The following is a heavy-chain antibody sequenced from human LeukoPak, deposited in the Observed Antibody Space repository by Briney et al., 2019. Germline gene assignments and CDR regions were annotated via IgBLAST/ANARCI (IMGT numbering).Heavy chain of an antibody. Sequence: GGSLRLSCAASGFTVSSKYMSWVRQAPGKGLEWVSVIYSGGSTYYADSVKGRFTISRDNSKNTLYLQMNSLRAEDTAVYYCAKGIVGATTGDYWGQGTLVTVSS. CDR3: AKGIVGATTGDY. J-gene: IGHJ4*02. V-gene: IGHV3-66*01. CDR1: GFTVSSKY. D-gene: IGHD1-26*01. CDR2: IYSGGST.